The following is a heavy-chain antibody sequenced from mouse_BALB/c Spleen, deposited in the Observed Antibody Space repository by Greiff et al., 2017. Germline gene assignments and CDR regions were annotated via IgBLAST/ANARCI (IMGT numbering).Heavy chain of an antibody. D-gene: IGHD1-1*01. CDR3: ARKDYDSSYGAY. CDR1: GFNIKDYY. Sequence: VQLQQSGAELVRPGALVKLSCKASGFNIKDYYMHWVKQRPEQGLEWIGWIDPENGNTIYDPKFQGKASITADTSSNTAYLQLSSLTSEDTAVYYCARKDYDSSYGAYWGQGTLVTVSA. V-gene: IGHV14-1*02. J-gene: IGHJ3*01. CDR2: IDPENGNT.